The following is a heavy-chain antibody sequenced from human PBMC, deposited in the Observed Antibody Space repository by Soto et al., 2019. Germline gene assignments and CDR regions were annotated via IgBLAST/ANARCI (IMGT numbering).Heavy chain of an antibody. Sequence: QLQLQESGPGLVKPSETLSLTCTVSGGSISSSSYYWGWIRQPPGKGLEWIGSIYYSGSTYYNPSLKSRVTISVDTSKNQFSLKLSSVTAADTAVYYCARRRGGTNRILYYPGRGDNWFDPWGQGTMVTVSS. CDR3: ARRRGGTNRILYYPGRGDNWFDP. CDR2: IYYSGST. D-gene: IGHD2-8*01. J-gene: IGHJ5*02. CDR1: GGSISSSSYY. V-gene: IGHV4-39*01.